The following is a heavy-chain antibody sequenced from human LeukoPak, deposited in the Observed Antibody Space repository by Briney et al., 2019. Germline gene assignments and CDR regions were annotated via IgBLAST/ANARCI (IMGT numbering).Heavy chain of an antibody. J-gene: IGHJ6*02. V-gene: IGHV1-18*01. Sequence: ASVKVSCKASGYTFTSYGISWVRQAPGQGLECMGWISAYNGNTNYAQKLQGRVTMTTDTSTSTAYMELRSLRSDDTAVYYCALSVVVPAAIEGIYYYYGMDVWGQGTTVTVSS. CDR2: ISAYNGNT. CDR3: ALSVVVPAAIEGIYYYYGMDV. D-gene: IGHD2-2*01. CDR1: GYTFTSYG.